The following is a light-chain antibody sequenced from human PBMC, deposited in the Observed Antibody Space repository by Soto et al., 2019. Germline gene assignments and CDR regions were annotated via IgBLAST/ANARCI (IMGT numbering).Light chain of an antibody. Sequence: EIVLTQSPGTLSLSPGERVTLSCRASQSVSSTYLAWYQQKPGQAPRLLIYGASSRATGIPDRFSGSGSGTGFTLTISRLEPEDFALYYCQQRSDWPLTFGPGTKVEIK. CDR3: QQRSDWPLT. J-gene: IGKJ3*01. CDR1: QSVSSTY. V-gene: IGKV3D-20*02. CDR2: GAS.